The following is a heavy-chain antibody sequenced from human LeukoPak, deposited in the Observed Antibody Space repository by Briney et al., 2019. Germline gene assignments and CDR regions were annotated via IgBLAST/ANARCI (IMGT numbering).Heavy chain of an antibody. Sequence: GGSLRLSCAASGFTFSSFAMTWVRQAPGKGLEWVSPVSGSAGRTDYADSVKGRFTISRDNLKNTLYLQMSGLRAEDTAVYYCAKNRGHCVDGVCHNYYYMNVWGRGTTVTVSS. CDR3: AKNRGHCVDGVCHNYYYMNV. CDR1: GFTFSSFA. V-gene: IGHV3-23*01. J-gene: IGHJ6*03. CDR2: VSGSAGRT. D-gene: IGHD2-8*02.